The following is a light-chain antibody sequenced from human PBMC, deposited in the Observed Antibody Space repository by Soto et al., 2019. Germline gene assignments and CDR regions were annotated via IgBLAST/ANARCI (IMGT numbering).Light chain of an antibody. CDR3: QQLNSYPRT. V-gene: IGKV1-9*01. J-gene: IGKJ3*01. Sequence: DIQLTQSPSFLSASVGDRVTITCRASQGISSYLAWYQQKPGKAPKLLIYAASTLQSGVPSRFSGSGSGTEFTLTIISLQPEDFETYYCQQLNSYPRTFGPGTKVYIK. CDR2: AAS. CDR1: QGISSY.